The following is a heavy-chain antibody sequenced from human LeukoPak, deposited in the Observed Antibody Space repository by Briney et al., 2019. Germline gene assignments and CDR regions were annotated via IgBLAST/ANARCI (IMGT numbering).Heavy chain of an antibody. CDR3: ARDLGYSSGWHRGYFDY. CDR2: ISYDGSKK. J-gene: IGHJ4*02. V-gene: IGHV3-30*04. Sequence: GGSLRLSCLASGFTFSTYAMHWVRQAPGKGLEWVAVISYDGSKKYYADSVKGRLTISRDNSKNTLYLQMNSLRAEDTAVYYCARDLGYSSGWHRGYFDYWGQGTLVTVSS. D-gene: IGHD6-19*01. CDR1: GFTFSTYA.